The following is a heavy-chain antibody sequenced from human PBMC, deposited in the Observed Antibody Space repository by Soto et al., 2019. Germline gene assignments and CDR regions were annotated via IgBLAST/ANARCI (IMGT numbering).Heavy chain of an antibody. D-gene: IGHD6-19*01. V-gene: IGHV1-69*02. CDR1: GGTFSSYT. CDR2: IIPILGIA. J-gene: IGHJ4*02. CDR3: AKSIRGWYYFDY. Sequence: QVQLVQSGAEVKKPGSSVKVSCKASGGTFSSYTISWVRQALGQGLEWMGRIIPILGIANYAQKFQGRVTITADKSTSTAYMELSSLRSEDTAVYYCAKSIRGWYYFDYWGQGTLVTVSS.